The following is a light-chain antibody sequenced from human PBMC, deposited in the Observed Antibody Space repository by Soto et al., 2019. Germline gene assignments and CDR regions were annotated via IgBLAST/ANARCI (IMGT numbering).Light chain of an antibody. CDR2: EGS. J-gene: IGLJ1*01. Sequence: QSALTQPASVSGSPGQSITISCTGTSSDVGSYNLVSWYQQHPGKAPKLMIYEGSKRPSGVSNRFSGSKSGNTASLTISGLQVEDEAEYYCCSYAGSSPYVFGTGTKLTVL. V-gene: IGLV2-23*01. CDR1: SSDVGSYNL. CDR3: CSYAGSSPYV.